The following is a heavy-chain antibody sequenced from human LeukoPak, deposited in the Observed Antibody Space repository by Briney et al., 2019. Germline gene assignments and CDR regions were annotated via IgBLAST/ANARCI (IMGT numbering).Heavy chain of an antibody. CDR1: GYTFTSYG. Sequence: RWASVKVSCKASGYTFTSYGISWVRQAPGQGLEWMGWISAYNGNTNYAQKLQGRVTMTTDTSTNTAYMELRSLRSDDTAVYYCAIESDVYCGGDCYVDGMDVWGQGTTVTVSS. CDR2: ISAYNGNT. J-gene: IGHJ6*02. D-gene: IGHD2-21*02. V-gene: IGHV1-18*01. CDR3: AIESDVYCGGDCYVDGMDV.